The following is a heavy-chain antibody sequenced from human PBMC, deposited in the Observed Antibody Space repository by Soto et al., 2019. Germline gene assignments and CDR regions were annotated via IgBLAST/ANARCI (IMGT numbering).Heavy chain of an antibody. J-gene: IGHJ3*02. CDR2: ISSSSSTI. CDR3: ARDGDYDSSGYYLSDAFDI. V-gene: IGHV3-48*02. Sequence: PGGSLRLSCAASGFTFSSYSMNWVRQAPGKGLEWVSYISSSSSTIYYADSVKGRFTISRDNAKNSLYLQMNSLRDEDTAVYYCARDGDYDSSGYYLSDAFDIWGQGTMVTVSS. CDR1: GFTFSSYS. D-gene: IGHD3-22*01.